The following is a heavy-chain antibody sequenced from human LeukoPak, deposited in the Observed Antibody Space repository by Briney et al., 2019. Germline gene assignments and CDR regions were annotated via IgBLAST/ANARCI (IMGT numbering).Heavy chain of an antibody. Sequence: GGSLRLSCAAAGFTFSDSAMNWVRQASGKGLEWVGHIRGKTNSYTTAYAESVRGRFTISRDDSKNTAHLQMNSLKTEDTAVYYCTGGSGWYSPDYWGQGTLVTCSS. D-gene: IGHD6-19*01. V-gene: IGHV3-73*01. CDR2: IRGKTNSYTT. CDR1: GFTFSDSA. CDR3: TGGSGWYSPDY. J-gene: IGHJ4*02.